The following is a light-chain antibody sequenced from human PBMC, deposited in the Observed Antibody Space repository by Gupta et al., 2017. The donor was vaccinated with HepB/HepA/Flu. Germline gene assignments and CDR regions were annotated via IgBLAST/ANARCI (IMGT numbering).Light chain of an antibody. CDR1: KLGDKY. V-gene: IGLV3-1*01. J-gene: IGLJ1*01. Sequence: SSELTQPPSVSVSPEQTASITCSGDKLGDKYACWYQQKPGQSPVLVIYQDSKRPSGIPERFSGSNSGNTATLTISGTQAMDEADYYCQAWDSSTAHYVFGTGTKVTVL. CDR3: QAWDSSTAHYV. CDR2: QDS.